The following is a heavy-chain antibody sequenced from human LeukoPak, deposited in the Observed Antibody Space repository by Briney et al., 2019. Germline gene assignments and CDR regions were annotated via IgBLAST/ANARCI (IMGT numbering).Heavy chain of an antibody. CDR1: GASISSYF. CDR2: IYYSGST. V-gene: IGHV4-59*08. D-gene: IGHD3-10*01. CDR3: ARYDYGSGYPGGWLDP. J-gene: IGHJ5*02. Sequence: SESLSLTCTVSGASISSYFWTWIRQSPGKGLEWIGYIYYSGSTNYNPSLKSRVTISVDTSKNQFSLKLNSVTAADTAVYYCARYDYGSGYPGGWLDPWGQGTLVTVSS.